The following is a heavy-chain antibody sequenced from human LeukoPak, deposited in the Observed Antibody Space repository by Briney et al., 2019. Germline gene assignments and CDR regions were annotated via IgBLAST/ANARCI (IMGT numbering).Heavy chain of an antibody. V-gene: IGHV3-23*01. CDR3: AKGPMTTVVYYYGMDV. Sequence: GGSLRLSCAASGFTFSSYAMSWVRQAPGKGLEWGSAISGSGGSTYYADSVKGRFTISRDNSKNTLYLQMNSLRAEDTAVYYCAKGPMTTVVYYYGMDVWGQGTTVTVSS. D-gene: IGHD4-17*01. CDR1: GFTFSSYA. CDR2: ISGSGGST. J-gene: IGHJ6*02.